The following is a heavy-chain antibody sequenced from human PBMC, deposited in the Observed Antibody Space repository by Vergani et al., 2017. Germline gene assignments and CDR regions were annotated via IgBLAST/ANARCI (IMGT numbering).Heavy chain of an antibody. D-gene: IGHD1-26*01. Sequence: QVQLQESGPGLVKPSETLSLTCAVSGYSISSGYYWGWIRQPPGKGLEWIGSIYHSGSTYYNPSLKSRVTISVDTSKNQFSLKLSSVTAADTAVYYCARDEAKCASRDRNYGMDVWGQGTTVTVSS. CDR2: IYHSGST. CDR3: ARDEAKCASRDRNYGMDV. J-gene: IGHJ6*02. V-gene: IGHV4-38-2*02. CDR1: GYSISSGYY.